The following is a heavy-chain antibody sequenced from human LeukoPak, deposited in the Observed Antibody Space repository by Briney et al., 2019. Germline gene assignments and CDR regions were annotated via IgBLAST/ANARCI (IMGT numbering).Heavy chain of an antibody. V-gene: IGHV3-23*01. J-gene: IGHJ6*03. CDR1: GFTFSSYA. CDR3: AKKADLTTVTPYYYYYYMDV. Sequence: PGGPLRLSCAASGFTFSSYAMSWVRQAPGKGLEWVSAISGSGGSTYYADSVKGRFTISRDNSKNTLYLQMNSLRAEDTAVYYCAKKADLTTVTPYYYYYYMDVWGKGTTVTVSS. D-gene: IGHD4-11*01. CDR2: ISGSGGST.